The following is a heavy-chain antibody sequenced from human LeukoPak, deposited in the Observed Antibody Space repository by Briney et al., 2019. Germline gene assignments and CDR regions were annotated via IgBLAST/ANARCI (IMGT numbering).Heavy chain of an antibody. CDR3: ARHHHDFWSGYPNY. J-gene: IGHJ4*02. D-gene: IGHD3-3*01. CDR1: GFTLGRYW. V-gene: IGHV3-74*01. Sequence: GGTLRLSCAASGFTLGRYWMHWFRQAPGTGLVWVARSNSDGKITDYADSVRGRFTTSRDNTKNTVYLQMSSLRAEDTGVYYCARHHHDFWSGYPNYWGQGTLVIVSS. CDR2: SNSDGKIT.